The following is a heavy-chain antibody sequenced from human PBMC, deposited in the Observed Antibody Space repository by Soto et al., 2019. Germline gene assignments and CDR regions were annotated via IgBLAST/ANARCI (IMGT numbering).Heavy chain of an antibody. CDR3: AMEYCSSTSCYRDY. CDR1: GGTFSSYT. V-gene: IGHV1-69*02. Sequence: QVQLVQSGAEVKKPGSSVKVSCKASGGTFSSYTISWVRQAPGQGLEWMGRIIPILGIANYAQKFQGRVTITAEKSTRTVYMELRSLRSEETAVYYCAMEYCSSTSCYRDYWGQGTLVTVSS. CDR2: IIPILGIA. D-gene: IGHD2-2*02. J-gene: IGHJ4*02.